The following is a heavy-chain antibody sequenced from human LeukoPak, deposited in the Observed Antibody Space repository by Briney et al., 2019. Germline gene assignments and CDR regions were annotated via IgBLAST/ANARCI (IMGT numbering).Heavy chain of an antibody. CDR1: GGSISSYY. V-gene: IGHV4-4*09. CDR3: ARRQEASRSFDD. CDR2: SYNSGST. J-gene: IGHJ5*02. D-gene: IGHD6-6*01. Sequence: SETLSLTCTASGGSISSYYWSWIRQPPGKGLEWIGYSYNSGSTNYNPSLKSRVTISVDTSKNQFSLKLSSVTAADTAVYYCARRQEASRSFDDWGQGTLVTVSS.